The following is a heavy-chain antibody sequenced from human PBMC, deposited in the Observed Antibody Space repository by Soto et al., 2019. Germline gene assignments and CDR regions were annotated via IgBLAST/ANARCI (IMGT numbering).Heavy chain of an antibody. CDR2: IYHSGST. CDR3: AREIRTNGGLDY. V-gene: IGHV4-30-2*01. CDR1: GGSISSGGYS. Sequence: SETLSLTCAVSGGSISSGGYSWSWIRQPPGKGLEWIGYIYHSGSTYYNPSLKSRVTISVDRSKNQFSLKLSSVTAADTAVYYCAREIRTNGGLDYWGQGTLVTVSS. J-gene: IGHJ4*02. D-gene: IGHD2-8*01.